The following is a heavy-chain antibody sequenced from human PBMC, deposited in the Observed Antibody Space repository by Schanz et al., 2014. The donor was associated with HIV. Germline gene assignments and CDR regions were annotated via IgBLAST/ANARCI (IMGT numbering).Heavy chain of an antibody. V-gene: IGHV3-23*01. Sequence: EVQLLESGGGLVQPGGSLRLSCAASGFTFSSYAMSWVRQAPGKGLEWVAVINWNGDTTYYADSVKGRFTISRDNSKITLNLQTNSLRAEDTDVYDCARSPSYGMDVWGQGTTVTVSS. CDR1: GFTFSSYA. CDR2: INWNGDTT. J-gene: IGHJ6*02. CDR3: ARSPSYGMDV.